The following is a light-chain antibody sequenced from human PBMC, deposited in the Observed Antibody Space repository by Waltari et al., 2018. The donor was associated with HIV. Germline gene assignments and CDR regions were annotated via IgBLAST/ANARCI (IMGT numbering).Light chain of an antibody. CDR2: RNN. CDR1: SSNIGSNY. Sequence: QSVLTQPPSASGTPGQRVTISCSGRSSNIGSNYIYWYQQLPGTAPKLLIYRNNQRPSGVPDRFSCSKSGTSASLAISGLRSEDEADYYCAAWDDSLSVVVFGGGTKLTVL. V-gene: IGLV1-47*01. CDR3: AAWDDSLSVVV. J-gene: IGLJ2*01.